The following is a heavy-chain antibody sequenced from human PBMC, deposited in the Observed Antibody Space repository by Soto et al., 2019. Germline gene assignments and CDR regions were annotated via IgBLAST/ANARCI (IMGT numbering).Heavy chain of an antibody. CDR3: ARDAAAREPLDY. Sequence: ASVKVSCKASGFTFTSSAMQWVRQARGQGLEWMGWIGVDNGNTNYAQKPQGRVTMTTDTSTSTAYMELRSLRSDDTAVYYCARDAAAREPLDYWGQGTLVTSPQ. CDR2: IGVDNGNT. CDR1: GFTFTSSA. J-gene: IGHJ4*02. D-gene: IGHD6-13*01. V-gene: IGHV1-18*01.